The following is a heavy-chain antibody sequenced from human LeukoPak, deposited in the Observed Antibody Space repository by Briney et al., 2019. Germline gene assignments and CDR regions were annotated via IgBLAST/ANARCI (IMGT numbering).Heavy chain of an antibody. Sequence: ASVKVSCKASGYTFTSYGISWVRQAPGQGLEWMGWISAYNGSTNYAQKLQGRVTMTTDTSTSTAYMELRSLRSDDTAVYYCARASTVTTHFDYWGQGTLVTVSS. D-gene: IGHD4-17*01. CDR2: ISAYNGST. CDR1: GYTFTSYG. CDR3: ARASTVTTHFDY. J-gene: IGHJ4*02. V-gene: IGHV1-18*01.